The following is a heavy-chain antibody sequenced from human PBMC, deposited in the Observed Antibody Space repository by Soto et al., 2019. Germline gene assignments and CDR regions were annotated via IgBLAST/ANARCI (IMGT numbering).Heavy chain of an antibody. D-gene: IGHD2-2*01. J-gene: IGHJ6*02. CDR3: AREVKRVPAAYYYYYGMDV. Sequence: PGGSLRLSCAASGFTFSSYEMNWVRQAPGKGLEWVSYISSSGSTIYYADSVKGRFTISRDNAKNSLYLQMNSLRAEDTAVYYCAREVKRVPAAYYYYYGMDVWGQGTTVTVSS. CDR2: ISSSGSTI. V-gene: IGHV3-48*03. CDR1: GFTFSSYE.